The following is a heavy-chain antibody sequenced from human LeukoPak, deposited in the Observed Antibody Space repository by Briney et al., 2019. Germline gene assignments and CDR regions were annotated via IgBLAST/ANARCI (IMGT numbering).Heavy chain of an antibody. CDR3: VREEGY. V-gene: IGHV3-7*01. Sequence: GGSLRLSCAASGFTFSSYWMTWVRQAPGKGLEWVANIKPDGSVGYYVDSVRGRFIISRDNAGNSLYLQMNSLRVEDTAVYYCVREEGYWGQGTLVTVSS. CDR1: GFTFSSYW. J-gene: IGHJ4*02. CDR2: IKPDGSVG.